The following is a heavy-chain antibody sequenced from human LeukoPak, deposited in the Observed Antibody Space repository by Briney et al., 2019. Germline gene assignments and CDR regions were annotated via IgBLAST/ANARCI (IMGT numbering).Heavy chain of an antibody. CDR1: GGFISSYY. CDR3: ARLPDYGDNAFDY. D-gene: IGHD4-17*01. V-gene: IGHV4-59*08. Sequence: PSETLSLTCTVSGGFISSYYWSWIRQPPGKGLEWIGYIYYSGSTNYNPSLKSRVTISVDTSKNHFSLKLSSVTAADTAVYYCARLPDYGDNAFDYWGQGTLVTVSS. J-gene: IGHJ4*02. CDR2: IYYSGST.